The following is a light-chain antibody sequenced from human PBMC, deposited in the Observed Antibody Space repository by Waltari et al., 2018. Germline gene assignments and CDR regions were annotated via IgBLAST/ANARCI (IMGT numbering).Light chain of an antibody. CDR2: AAS. Sequence: EIVFTQSPGTLSLSPGERASLACRASQSASRFLAWYQQKPGQAPRLLIYAASSRATGIPDRFSGSGSGTDFSLTISRLEPEDFAMYYCQHYVSLPATFGQGTKVEI. CDR3: QHYVSLPAT. CDR1: QSASRF. J-gene: IGKJ1*01. V-gene: IGKV3-20*01.